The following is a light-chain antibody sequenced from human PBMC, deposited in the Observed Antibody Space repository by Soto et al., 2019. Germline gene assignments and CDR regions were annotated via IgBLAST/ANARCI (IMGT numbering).Light chain of an antibody. CDR1: SSTIGRNT. CDR2: NNN. V-gene: IGLV1-44*01. CDR3: AAWDDSVSGRV. J-gene: IGLJ3*02. Sequence: QSALAQPPSASGTPGQRVTISCSGSSSTIGRNTVNWYQQVPGTAPKLLIYNNNQRPSGVPDRFSGSKSGTSASLAISGLQTEDEADYYCAAWDDSVSGRVFGGGTKLTVL.